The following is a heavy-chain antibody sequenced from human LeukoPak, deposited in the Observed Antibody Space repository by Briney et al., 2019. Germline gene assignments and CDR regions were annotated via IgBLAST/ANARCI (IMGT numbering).Heavy chain of an antibody. D-gene: IGHD5-24*01. CDR2: INPSGGST. CDR3: ARASVEMATIRLRRSAFDI. CDR1: GYTFTSHY. V-gene: IGHV1-46*01. Sequence: GASVKVSCKASGYTFTSHYMHWVRQAPGQGLEWMGIINPSGGSTTYAQKFQGRVTMTRDTSTSTVYMELSSLRSEDTAVYYCARASVEMATIRLRRSAFDIWGQGTMVTVSS. J-gene: IGHJ3*02.